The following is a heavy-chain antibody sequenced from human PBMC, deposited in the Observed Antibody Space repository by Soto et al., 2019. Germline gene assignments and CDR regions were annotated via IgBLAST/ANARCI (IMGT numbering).Heavy chain of an antibody. J-gene: IGHJ4*02. CDR3: ARVYCSSTSCYVYYFDY. Sequence: SETLSLTCTVSGGSISSYYWSWIRQPPGKGLEWIGYIYYSGSTNYNPSLKSRVTISVDSSKNQFSLKLSSVTAADTAVYYCARVYCSSTSCYVYYFDYWGQGTLVTVSS. CDR2: IYYSGST. D-gene: IGHD2-2*01. CDR1: GGSISSYY. V-gene: IGHV4-59*01.